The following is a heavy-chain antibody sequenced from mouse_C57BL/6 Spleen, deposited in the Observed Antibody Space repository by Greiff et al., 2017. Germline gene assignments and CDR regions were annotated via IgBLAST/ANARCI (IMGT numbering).Heavy chain of an antibody. J-gene: IGHJ3*01. Sequence: EVQLVESGGGLVQPGGSLKLSCAASGFTFSDYYMYWVRQTPEKRLEWVAYISNGGGSTYYPDTVKGRFTISRDNAKNTLYLQMSRLKSEDTAMYYCARETNWDGAYWGQGTLVTVSA. CDR2: ISNGGGST. CDR3: ARETNWDGAY. V-gene: IGHV5-12*01. D-gene: IGHD4-1*01. CDR1: GFTFSDYY.